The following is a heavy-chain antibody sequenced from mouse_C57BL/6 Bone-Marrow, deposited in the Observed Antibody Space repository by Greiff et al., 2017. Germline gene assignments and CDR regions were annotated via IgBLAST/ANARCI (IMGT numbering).Heavy chain of an antibody. CDR2: INPSSGYT. D-gene: IGHD2-3*01. J-gene: IGHJ2*01. V-gene: IGHV1-7*01. CDR1: GYTFTSYW. CDR3: AIDGYYGTFAY. Sequence: VQVVESGAELAKPGASVKLSCKASGYTFTSYWMHWVKQRPGQGLEWIGYINPSSGYTKYNQKFKDKATLTAEKSSSTAYMQLSSLTYEDSAVYYCAIDGYYGTFAYWGQGTTLTVSS.